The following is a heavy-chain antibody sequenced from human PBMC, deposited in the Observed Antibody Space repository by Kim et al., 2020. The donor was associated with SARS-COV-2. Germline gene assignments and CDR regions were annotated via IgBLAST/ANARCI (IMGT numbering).Heavy chain of an antibody. D-gene: IGHD2-2*01. V-gene: IGHV3-21*01. J-gene: IGHJ6*02. CDR3: ARARHLGVVVPAAHGLYGMDV. Sequence: GGSLRLSCAASGFTFSSYSMNWVRQAPGKGLEWVSSISSSSSYIYYADSVKGRFTISRDNAKNSLYLQMNSLRAEDTAVYYCARARHLGVVVPAAHGLYGMDVWGQGTTVTVSS. CDR2: ISSSSSYI. CDR1: GFTFSSYS.